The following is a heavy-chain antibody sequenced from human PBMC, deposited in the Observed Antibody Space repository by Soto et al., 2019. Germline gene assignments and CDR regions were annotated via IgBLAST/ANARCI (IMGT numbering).Heavy chain of an antibody. Sequence: PGGSLRLSCAASGFTFSNYAMSWVRQAPGKGLEWVSAISGSGGSTYYADSVKGRFTISRDNSKNTLYLQMNSLRAEDTAVYYCAKAPRSGLRYGMDVWGQGTTVTVSS. CDR3: AKAPRSGLRYGMDV. V-gene: IGHV3-23*01. J-gene: IGHJ6*02. CDR2: ISGSGGST. CDR1: GFTFSNYA. D-gene: IGHD3-22*01.